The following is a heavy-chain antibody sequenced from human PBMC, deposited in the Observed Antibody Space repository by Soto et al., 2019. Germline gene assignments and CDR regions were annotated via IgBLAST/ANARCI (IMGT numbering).Heavy chain of an antibody. Sequence: SETLSLTCSVSGGSIDTGGFYWSWAHQLPGKGLQWIGYIYSTGAAYYNPALKSRVVISLDTSANQFSLSLTSLTAADTAVYYCASGTYNDTSLESSGEGRLVIVSS. CDR2: IYSTGAA. D-gene: IGHD3-3*01. J-gene: IGHJ5*02. CDR3: ASGTYNDTSLES. CDR1: GGSIDTGGFY. V-gene: IGHV4-31*03.